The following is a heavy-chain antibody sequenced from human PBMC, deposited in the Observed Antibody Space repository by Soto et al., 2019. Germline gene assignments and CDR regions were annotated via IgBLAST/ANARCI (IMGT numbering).Heavy chain of an antibody. V-gene: IGHV1-8*01. D-gene: IGHD6-19*01. Sequence: ASVKVSCKASGYTFTNYDINWVRQAAGQGLEWMGWVNPNSGSTVSAQKFQGRVTMTWDSPITTAYMEVTSLRSEDTALYYCARGNSGLDYWGRG. J-gene: IGHJ4*02. CDR3: ARGNSGLDY. CDR1: GYTFTNYD. CDR2: VNPNSGST.